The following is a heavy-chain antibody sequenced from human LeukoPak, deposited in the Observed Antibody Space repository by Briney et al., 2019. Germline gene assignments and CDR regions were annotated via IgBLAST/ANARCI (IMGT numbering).Heavy chain of an antibody. J-gene: IGHJ4*02. D-gene: IGHD5-18*01. V-gene: IGHV3-9*01. CDR2: FSWNSGSI. CDR1: GFTLVDYA. Sequence: SLRLSFAAPGFTLVDYAMNWVRQAPGKGLGWVSGFSWNSGSIGYADSVKGRFTISRDNAKNSLYLQMNSLRAEDTALYYCAKAVGGYSYGYYFDYWGQGTLVTVSS. CDR3: AKAVGGYSYGYYFDY.